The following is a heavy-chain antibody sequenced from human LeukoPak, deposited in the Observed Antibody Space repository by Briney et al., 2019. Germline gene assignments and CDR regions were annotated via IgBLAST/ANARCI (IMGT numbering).Heavy chain of an antibody. CDR1: GFTFSSYA. V-gene: IGHV3-23*01. D-gene: IGHD1-7*01. Sequence: GGSLRLSCAASGFTFSSYAMTWVRQAPGRGLEWVSGIYASGENTYYADSVKGRFTISSDNSKNTLYLQMNGLRGEDTAVYYCVRGLRELPYWGQGTLVTVSS. CDR3: VRGLRELPY. CDR2: IYASGENT. J-gene: IGHJ4*02.